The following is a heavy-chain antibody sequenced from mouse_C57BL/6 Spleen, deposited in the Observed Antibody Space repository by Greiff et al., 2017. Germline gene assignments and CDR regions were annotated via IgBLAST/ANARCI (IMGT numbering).Heavy chain of an antibody. D-gene: IGHD1-1*01. CDR2: IDPSDSYT. V-gene: IGHV1-50*01. CDR1: GYTFTSYW. CDR3: AITTVVAYYFDD. J-gene: IGHJ2*01. Sequence: VQLQQPGAELVKPGASVKLSCKASGYTFTSYWMQWVKQRPGQGLEWIGEIDPSDSYTNYNQKFKGKATLTVDTSSSTAYMQLSSLTSEDSAVYYCAITTVVAYYFDDWGQGTTLTVAS.